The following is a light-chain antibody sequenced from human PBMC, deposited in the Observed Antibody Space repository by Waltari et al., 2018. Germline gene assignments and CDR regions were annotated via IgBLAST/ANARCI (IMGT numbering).Light chain of an antibody. CDR2: ATS. CDR1: QSVTTY. V-gene: IGKV3-11*01. J-gene: IGKJ4*01. CDR3: QQRRNWPLT. Sequence: SCRARQSVTTYLAWYQQKPGQAPRLLIYATSNRATGIPARFSGSGFGTDFTLTISSLEPEDFAVYYCQQRRNWPLTFGGGTKVEIK.